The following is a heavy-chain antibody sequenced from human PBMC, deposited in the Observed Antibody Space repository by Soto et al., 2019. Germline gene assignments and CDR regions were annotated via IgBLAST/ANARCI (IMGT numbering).Heavy chain of an antibody. CDR1: GYTLTELS. CDR3: ATSGSGWYGGGTWFDP. D-gene: IGHD6-19*01. Sequence: ASVKVSCKVSGYTLTELSMHWVRQAPGKGLERMGGFDPEDGETIYAQKFQGRVTMTEDTSTDTAYMELSSLRSEDTAVYYCATSGSGWYGGGTWFDPWGQGTLVTVSS. CDR2: FDPEDGET. V-gene: IGHV1-24*01. J-gene: IGHJ5*02.